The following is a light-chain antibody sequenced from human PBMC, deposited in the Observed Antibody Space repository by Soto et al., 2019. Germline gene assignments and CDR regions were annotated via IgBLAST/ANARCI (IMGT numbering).Light chain of an antibody. J-gene: IGLJ1*01. V-gene: IGLV2-11*01. CDR2: DVN. Sequence: QSVLTQPRSVSGSPGQSVTISCTGTSSDVGGYNYVSWYQQHPGKAPKLMIYDVNKRPSGVPDRFSGSKSDNTASLTISGLQAEDEADYYCQSYDASLRGSGVFGTGTKVTVL. CDR3: QSYDASLRGSGV. CDR1: SSDVGGYNY.